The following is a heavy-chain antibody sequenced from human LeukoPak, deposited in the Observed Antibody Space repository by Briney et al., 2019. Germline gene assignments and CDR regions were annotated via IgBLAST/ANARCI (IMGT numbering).Heavy chain of an antibody. Sequence: GGSLRLSCAASGFTFSSYGMSWVRQAPGKGLEWVSAISGSGGSTYYADSVKGRFTISRDNSKNMLYLQMNSLRAEDTAVYYCAKDLWYSSSFADQNWFDPWGQGTLVTVSS. CDR2: ISGSGGST. CDR3: AKDLWYSSSFADQNWFDP. D-gene: IGHD6-13*01. J-gene: IGHJ5*02. CDR1: GFTFSSYG. V-gene: IGHV3-23*01.